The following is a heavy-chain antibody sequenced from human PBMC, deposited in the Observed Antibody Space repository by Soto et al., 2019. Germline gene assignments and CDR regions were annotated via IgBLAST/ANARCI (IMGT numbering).Heavy chain of an antibody. CDR1: GFTFRSFT. V-gene: IGHV3-21*01. CDR3: TRDASRDSSARGWFDP. Sequence: GESLKISFAASGFTFRSFTMNWVRQAPGKGLEWVSTISSNSAYIYYTDALRGRFTISRDNAKNSLHLQMNSLRAEDTAVYYCTRDASRDSSARGWFDPWGPGTLVTVSS. D-gene: IGHD6-13*01. CDR2: ISSNSAYI. J-gene: IGHJ5*02.